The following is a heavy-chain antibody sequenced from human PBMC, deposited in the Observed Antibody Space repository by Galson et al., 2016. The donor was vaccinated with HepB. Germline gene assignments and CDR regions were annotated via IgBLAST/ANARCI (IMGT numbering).Heavy chain of an antibody. CDR3: ARLSCSTTDCLHPPYDS. V-gene: IGHV4-59*02. D-gene: IGHD3-16*01. CDR1: GDSVSGYY. CDR2: KHYRGWA. J-gene: IGHJ4*02. Sequence: SETLSLTCTVSGDSVSGYYWGWIRQSPGKGLEYIGYKHYRGWADYNPSLNRRVTISLDTSKHPFSLILTSVTAADTGMYYCARLSCSTTDCLHPPYDSWGQGTLVTVSS.